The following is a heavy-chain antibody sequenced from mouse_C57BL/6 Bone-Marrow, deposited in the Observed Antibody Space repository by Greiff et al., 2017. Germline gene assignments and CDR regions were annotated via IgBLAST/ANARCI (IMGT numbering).Heavy chain of an antibody. CDR2: INPSTGGT. V-gene: IGHV1-42*01. CDR3: ARKRLLSYFDY. CDR1: GYSFTGYY. Sequence: VQLQQSGPELVKPGASVKISCKASGYSFTGYYMNWVKQSPEKSLEWIGEINPSTGGTTYNQKFKAKATLTVDKSSSTAYMQLKSRTSEDSAVYYCARKRLLSYFDYWGQGTTLTVSS. J-gene: IGHJ2*01. D-gene: IGHD2-3*01.